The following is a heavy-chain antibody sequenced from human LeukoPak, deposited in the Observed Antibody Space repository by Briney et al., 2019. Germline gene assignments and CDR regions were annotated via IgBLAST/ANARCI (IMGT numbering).Heavy chain of an antibody. Sequence: GGSLRLSCAASGFTFSSYSMNWIRQAPGKGLEWVSYISSSGSTIYYADSVKGRFTISRDNAKNSLYLQMNSLRAEDTAVYYCAREYSGYHYNWFDPWGQGTLVTVSS. CDR2: ISSSGSTI. CDR3: AREYSGYHYNWFDP. CDR1: GFTFSSYS. V-gene: IGHV3-48*04. D-gene: IGHD3-22*01. J-gene: IGHJ5*02.